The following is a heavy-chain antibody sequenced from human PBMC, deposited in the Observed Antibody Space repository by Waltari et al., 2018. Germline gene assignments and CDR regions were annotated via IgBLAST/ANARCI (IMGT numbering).Heavy chain of an antibody. CDR1: GFTFSSYW. D-gene: IGHD1-26*01. CDR2: IKQDGSEK. Sequence: EVQLVESGGGLVQPGGSLRLSCAASGFTFSSYWMSWVRQAPGKGLEWVANIKQDGSEKYYVDSVKGRFTISRDNAKNSLYLQMNSLRAEDTAVYYCARDGGSYHNWFDPWGQGTLVTVSS. V-gene: IGHV3-7*01. CDR3: ARDGGSYHNWFDP. J-gene: IGHJ5*02.